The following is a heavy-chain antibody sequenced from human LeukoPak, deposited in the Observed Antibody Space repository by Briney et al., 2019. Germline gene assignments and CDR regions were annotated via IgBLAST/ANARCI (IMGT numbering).Heavy chain of an antibody. CDR3: AREATAAGYFDY. Sequence: GGSLRLSCAASGFTFTYNGMNWVRQAPGKGLEWVSFISRSSTTIYYADSVKGRFTISRDNAKNSLYLQMNSLRAEDTAVYYCAREATAAGYFDYWGQGTLVTVSS. CDR1: GFTFTYNG. J-gene: IGHJ4*02. D-gene: IGHD6-13*01. CDR2: ISRSSTTI. V-gene: IGHV3-48*01.